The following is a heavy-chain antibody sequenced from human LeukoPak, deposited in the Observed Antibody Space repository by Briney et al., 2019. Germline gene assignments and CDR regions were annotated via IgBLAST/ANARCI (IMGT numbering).Heavy chain of an antibody. D-gene: IGHD6-13*01. CDR3: AKDSPSGASSWSTLDY. J-gene: IGHJ4*02. V-gene: IGHV3-30*18. CDR2: MSYDGSNK. Sequence: TGGSLRLSCAASGFTFSSYGMDWVCQAPGKGLEWVAFMSYDGSNKYYADSVKGRFTISRDNSKNTLYLQMNSLRAEDTAVYYCAKDSPSGASSWSTLDYWGQGTLVTVSP. CDR1: GFTFSSYG.